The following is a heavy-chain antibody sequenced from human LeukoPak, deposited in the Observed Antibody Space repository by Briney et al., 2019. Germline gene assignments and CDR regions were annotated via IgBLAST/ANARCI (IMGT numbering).Heavy chain of an antibody. CDR2: IDHSGDT. J-gene: IGHJ4*02. CDR3: TTYYNILTGYTFDS. Sequence: SGTLSLTCVVSGGSIIRSNWWSWVRQSPDKGLEWIGEIDHSGDTNYKWSLRNRVTMSVDRSKNQFSLKLTSVTAADTAVYYCTTYYNILTGYTFDSWGPGTLVTV. D-gene: IGHD3-9*01. CDR1: GGSIIRSNW. V-gene: IGHV4-4*02.